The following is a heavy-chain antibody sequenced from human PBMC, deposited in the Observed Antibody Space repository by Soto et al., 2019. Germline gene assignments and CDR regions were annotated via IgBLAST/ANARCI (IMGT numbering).Heavy chain of an antibody. Sequence: SETLSLTCTVSGGSISSSSYYWGWIRQPPGKGLEWIGYIYYSGSTNYNPSLKSRVTISVDTSKNQFSLKLSSVTAADTAVYYCARAKTYFDYWGQGTLVTVSS. CDR2: IYYSGST. CDR3: ARAKTYFDY. V-gene: IGHV4-61*05. J-gene: IGHJ4*02. CDR1: GGSISSSSYY.